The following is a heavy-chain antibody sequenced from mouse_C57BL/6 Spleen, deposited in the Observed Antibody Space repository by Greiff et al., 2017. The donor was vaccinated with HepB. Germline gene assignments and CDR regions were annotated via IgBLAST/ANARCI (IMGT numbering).Heavy chain of an antibody. D-gene: IGHD1-1*01. Sequence: EVQGVESGGDLVKPGGSLKLSCAASGFTFSSYGMSWVRQTPDKRLEWVATISSGGSYTYYPDSVKGRFTISRDNAKNTLYLQMSSLKSEDTAMYYCARGVITTVVATEYFDVWGTGTTVTVSS. V-gene: IGHV5-6*01. CDR1: GFTFSSYG. CDR3: ARGVITTVVATEYFDV. CDR2: ISSGGSYT. J-gene: IGHJ1*03.